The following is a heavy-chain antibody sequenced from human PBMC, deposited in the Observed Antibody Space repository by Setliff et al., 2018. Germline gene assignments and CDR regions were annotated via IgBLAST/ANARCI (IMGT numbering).Heavy chain of an antibody. V-gene: IGHV4-30-4*08. Sequence: SETLSLTCTVSGDPISSGDYFWSWIRQPPGKGLEWIAYIYHSGSAYYNPSLKSRVTMSVDTSKNQFSLHLTSVTAADTAVDYCAREVGTSTSSDAFDVWGQGMMVTVSS. D-gene: IGHD1-26*01. CDR3: AREVGTSTSSDAFDV. J-gene: IGHJ3*01. CDR2: IYHSGSA. CDR1: GDPISSGDYF.